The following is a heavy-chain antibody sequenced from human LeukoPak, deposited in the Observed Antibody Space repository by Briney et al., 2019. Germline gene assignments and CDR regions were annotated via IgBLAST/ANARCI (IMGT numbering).Heavy chain of an antibody. CDR2: MNPNSGNT. V-gene: IGHV1-8*01. J-gene: IGHJ5*02. D-gene: IGHD6-13*01. Sequence: ASVKVSCKASGYTFTSYDINWVRQATGQGLEWMGWMNPNSGNTGYAQKFQGRVTITADKSTSTAYMELSSLRSEDTAVYYCASEIPAYSSSWGFDPWGQGTLVTVSS. CDR1: GYTFTSYD. CDR3: ASEIPAYSSSWGFDP.